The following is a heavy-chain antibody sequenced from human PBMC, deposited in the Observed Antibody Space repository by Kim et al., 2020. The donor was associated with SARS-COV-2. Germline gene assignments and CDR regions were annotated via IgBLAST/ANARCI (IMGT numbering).Heavy chain of an antibody. CDR3: ARDPGDGYNNNNPYYFDY. CDR1: GGTFSSYA. J-gene: IGHJ4*02. D-gene: IGHD5-12*01. V-gene: IGHV1-69*13. Sequence: SVKVSCKASGGTFSSYAISWVRQAPGQGLEWMGGIIPIFGTANYAQKFQGRVTITADESTSTAYMELSSLRSEDTAVYYCARDPGDGYNNNNPYYFDYWGQGTLVTVSS. CDR2: IIPIFGTA.